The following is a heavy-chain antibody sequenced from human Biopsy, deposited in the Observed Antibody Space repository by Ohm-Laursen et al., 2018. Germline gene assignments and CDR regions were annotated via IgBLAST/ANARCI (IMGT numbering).Heavy chain of an antibody. J-gene: IGHJ4*02. Sequence: ASEKVSCKASGFSFTGYYIHWARQAPGQGLEGMGWISPKSGDTNYAHKFQGNITMTRDTSMSTAYMEMSRLRCDDTAVYYCALQSVAQMKNFDYWGQGTLVTVSS. V-gene: IGHV1-2*02. CDR2: ISPKSGDT. CDR1: GFSFTGYY. CDR3: ALQSVAQMKNFDY. D-gene: IGHD6-19*01.